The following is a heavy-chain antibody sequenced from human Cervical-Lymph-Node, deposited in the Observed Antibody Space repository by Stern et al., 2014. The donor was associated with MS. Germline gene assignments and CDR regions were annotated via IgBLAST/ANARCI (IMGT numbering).Heavy chain of an antibody. J-gene: IGHJ6*02. CDR2: TSYDGGNR. Sequence: QVQLVQSGGGVVQPGTSLRLSCTGSRFTFRSYGIHWVRQAPGKGLEWVSVTSYDGGNRQYADSVKGRFTISRDNSKNTVYLHLNSLRPEDTDVYHCAKDRRGGYNYLYGMDVWGQGTTVTVS. CDR3: AKDRRGGYNYLYGMDV. D-gene: IGHD5-18*01. CDR1: RFTFRSYG. V-gene: IGHV3-30*18.